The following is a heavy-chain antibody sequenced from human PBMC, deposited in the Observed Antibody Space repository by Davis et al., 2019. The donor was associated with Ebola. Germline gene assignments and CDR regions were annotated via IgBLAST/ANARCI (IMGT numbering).Heavy chain of an antibody. CDR1: GDGVSSNSAA. CDR2: TYYRSKWYH. D-gene: IGHD6-13*01. Sequence: SQTLSLTCSISGDGVSSNSAAWNWIRQSPSRGLEWLGRTYYRSKWYHDYAVSVKSRITINPDTSKNQFSLQLNSVTPEDTAVYYCARAGIAAARYYYYGMDVWGQGTTVTVSS. CDR3: ARAGIAAARYYYYGMDV. J-gene: IGHJ6*02. V-gene: IGHV6-1*01.